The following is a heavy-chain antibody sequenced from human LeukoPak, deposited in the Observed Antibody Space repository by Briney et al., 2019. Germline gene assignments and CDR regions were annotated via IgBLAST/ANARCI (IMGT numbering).Heavy chain of an antibody. V-gene: IGHV4-4*08. J-gene: IGHJ4*02. Sequence: SETLSLTCTVSGDSLSSHFWSWIRQPPGKGLEWIGYIHGSGSTHYDPSLRGRVTISEDTSKKQFSLKLTSVTAADTAVYYCARDSCSSTSCYSYYFDYWGQGTLVTVSS. CDR3: ARDSCSSTSCYSYYFDY. CDR1: GDSLSSHF. CDR2: IHGSGST. D-gene: IGHD2-2*02.